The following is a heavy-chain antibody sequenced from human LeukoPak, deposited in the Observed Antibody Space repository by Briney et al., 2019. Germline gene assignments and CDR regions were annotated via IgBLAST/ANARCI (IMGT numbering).Heavy chain of an antibody. Sequence: PGGSLRLSCAASGFTFSTYWMHWVRQVPGKGLVWVSRLNSDGSTTSYADSVKGRFTISRDNTKNTLYLQMNSLRVEDTAVYYCVRQGLLLDYWGQGTLVTVSS. CDR3: VRQGLLLDY. J-gene: IGHJ4*02. CDR2: LNSDGSTT. D-gene: IGHD1-26*01. CDR1: GFTFSTYW. V-gene: IGHV3-74*01.